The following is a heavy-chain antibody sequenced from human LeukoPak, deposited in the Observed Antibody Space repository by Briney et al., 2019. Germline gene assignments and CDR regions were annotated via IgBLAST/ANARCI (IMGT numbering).Heavy chain of an antibody. Sequence: KPSETLSLTCAVYGGSFSGYYWSWIRQPPGKGLEWIGEINHSGSTNYNPSLKSRVTISVDTSKNQFSLKLSSVTAADTAVYYCAREKVYGYSYGSWFDPWGQGTLVTVSS. D-gene: IGHD5-18*01. V-gene: IGHV4-34*01. CDR3: AREKVYGYSYGSWFDP. CDR2: INHSGST. CDR1: GGSFSGYY. J-gene: IGHJ5*02.